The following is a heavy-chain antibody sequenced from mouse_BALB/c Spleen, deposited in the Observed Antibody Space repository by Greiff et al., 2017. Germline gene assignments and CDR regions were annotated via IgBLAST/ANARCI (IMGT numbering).Heavy chain of an antibody. D-gene: IGHD4-1*01. Sequence: LVESGPELVKPGASVKISCKASGYTFTDYYINWVKQKPGQGLEWIGWIYPGSGNTKYNEKFKGKATLTVDTSSSTAYMQLSSLTSEDTAVYFCARNWLYAMDYWGQGTSVTVSS. V-gene: IGHV1-84*02. CDR2: IYPGSGNT. CDR1: GYTFTDYY. J-gene: IGHJ4*01. CDR3: ARNWLYAMDY.